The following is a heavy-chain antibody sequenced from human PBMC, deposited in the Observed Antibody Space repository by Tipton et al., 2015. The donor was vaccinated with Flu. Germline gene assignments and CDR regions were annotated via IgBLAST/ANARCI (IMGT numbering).Heavy chain of an antibody. CDR1: GGSISSGSYY. V-gene: IGHV4-31*03. Sequence: LRLSCTVSGGSISSGSYYWNWIRQHPGKGLEWIGYIYYSGSTYYNPSLKSRVTISVDTSRNQFSLKLSSVTAADTAVYYCAKEGPSWYFDLWGRGTLVTVSS. CDR3: AKEGPSWYFDL. CDR2: IYYSGST. J-gene: IGHJ2*01.